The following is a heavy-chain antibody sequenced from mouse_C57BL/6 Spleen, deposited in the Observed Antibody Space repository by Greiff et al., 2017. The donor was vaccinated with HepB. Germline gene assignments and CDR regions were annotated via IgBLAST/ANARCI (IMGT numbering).Heavy chain of an antibody. V-gene: IGHV14-1*01. D-gene: IGHD1-1*01. J-gene: IGHJ2*01. CDR2: IEPEDGDT. CDR1: GFNIKDYY. Sequence: EVQLQQSGAELVRPGASVKLSCTASGFNIKDYYMHWVKQRPEQGLEWIGRIEPEDGDTEYAPKFQGKATMTADTSSNTAYLQLSSLTSEDTAVYYCTTGLRTGYFDYWGQGTTLTVSS. CDR3: TTGLRTGYFDY.